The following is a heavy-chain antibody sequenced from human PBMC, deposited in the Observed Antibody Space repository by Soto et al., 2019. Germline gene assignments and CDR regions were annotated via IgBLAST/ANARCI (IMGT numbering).Heavy chain of an antibody. CDR3: ARDPYYDSSDSAFRHFDY. V-gene: IGHV3-48*01. Sequence: EVQLVESGGGLVQPGGSLRLSCAVSGFTFSSYSMNWVRQAPGKGLEWVSYISSSSSTIYYADSVKGRFTISRDNAKNSLYLQMNSLRAEDTAVYYCARDPYYDSSDSAFRHFDYWGQGTLVTVSS. D-gene: IGHD3-22*01. CDR1: GFTFSSYS. J-gene: IGHJ4*02. CDR2: ISSSSSTI.